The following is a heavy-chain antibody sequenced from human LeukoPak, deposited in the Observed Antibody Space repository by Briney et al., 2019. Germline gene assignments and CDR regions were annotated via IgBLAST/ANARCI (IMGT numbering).Heavy chain of an antibody. J-gene: IGHJ6*02. Sequence: ASVKVSCKASGGTFSSYAISWVRQAPGQGLEWMGRIIPIFGIANYAQKFQGRVTITADKSTSTAYMELSSLRSEDTAVYYCAGVAATPYYYYGMDVWGQGTTVTVS. V-gene: IGHV1-69*04. CDR3: AGVAATPYYYYGMDV. D-gene: IGHD2-15*01. CDR2: IIPIFGIA. CDR1: GGTFSSYA.